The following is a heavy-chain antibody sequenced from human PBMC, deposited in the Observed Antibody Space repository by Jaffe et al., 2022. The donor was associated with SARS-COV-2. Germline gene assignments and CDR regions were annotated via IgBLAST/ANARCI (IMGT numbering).Heavy chain of an antibody. V-gene: IGHV4-34*01. Sequence: QVQLQQWGAGLLKPSETLSLTCAVYGGSFSGYYWSWIRQPPGKGLEWIGEINHSGSTNYNPSLKSRVTISVDTSKNQFSLKLSSVTAADTAVYYCARSPLRGGYCSTTSCFHFDFWGQGTLVTVSS. CDR3: ARSPLRGGYCSTTSCFHFDF. D-gene: IGHD2-2*01. CDR1: GGSFSGYY. J-gene: IGHJ4*02. CDR2: INHSGST.